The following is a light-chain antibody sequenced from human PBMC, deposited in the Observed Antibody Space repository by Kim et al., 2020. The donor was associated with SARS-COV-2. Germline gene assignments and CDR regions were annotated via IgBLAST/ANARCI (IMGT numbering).Light chain of an antibody. J-gene: IGKJ3*01. CDR2: GAS. CDR3: QQYGSSPRT. CDR1: QSVSSSY. Sequence: SPGERATLSCRASQSVSSSYLAWYQQKPGRAPRLLIYGASSRATGIPDRFSGSGSGTDFTLTISRLEPEDFAVYYCQQYGSSPRTFGPGTKVDIK. V-gene: IGKV3-20*01.